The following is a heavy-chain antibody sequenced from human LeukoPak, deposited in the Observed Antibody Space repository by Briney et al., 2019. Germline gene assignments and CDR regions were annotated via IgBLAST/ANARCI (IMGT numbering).Heavy chain of an antibody. J-gene: IGHJ5*02. D-gene: IGHD4-11*01. Sequence: GGSLRLSCAASGFTFSSYSMNWVRQAPGKGLEWVAAINGRGDRASYADSMKGRFTISRDNSKNTLFLQINSLRTEDSAVYYCATGSPTIVTRTVTSWGQGTLVAVSS. CDR2: INGRGDRA. CDR3: ATGSPTIVTRTVTS. V-gene: IGHV3-23*01. CDR1: GFTFSSYS.